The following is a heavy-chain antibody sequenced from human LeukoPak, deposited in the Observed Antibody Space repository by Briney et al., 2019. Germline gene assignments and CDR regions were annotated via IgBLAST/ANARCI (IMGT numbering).Heavy chain of an antibody. V-gene: IGHV4-4*09. CDR1: GGSISSYY. J-gene: IGHJ5*02. CDR2: IYTSGST. CDR3: ARRETGCRPSCYNWFDP. D-gene: IGHD3-9*01. Sequence: SETLSLTCTVSGGSISSYYWSWIRQPPGKGLEWIGYIYTSGSTNYNPSLKSRVTISVDTSKNQFSLKLSSVTAADTAVYYCARRETGCRPSCYNWFDPWGQGTLVTVSS.